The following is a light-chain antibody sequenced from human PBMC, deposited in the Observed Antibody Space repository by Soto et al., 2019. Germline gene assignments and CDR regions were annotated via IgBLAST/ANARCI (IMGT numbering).Light chain of an antibody. V-gene: IGKV3-20*01. CDR1: QSFGSTS. CDR2: GAS. J-gene: IGKJ1*01. Sequence: EFVLTQSPGTLSLSPGERATLSCRASQSFGSTSLAWYQQKPGQSPRLLIYGASSRATGIPDRFSGSGSGTDFTLTISRLEPEDFAVYYCQQYGSSPSGRFGQGTKVGI. CDR3: QQYGSSPSGR.